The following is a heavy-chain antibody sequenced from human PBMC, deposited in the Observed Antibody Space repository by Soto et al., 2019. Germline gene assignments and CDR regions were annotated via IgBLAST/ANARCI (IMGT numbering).Heavy chain of an antibody. Sequence: SETLSLTCTLSGGSISSSSYYWGWIRQPPGKRLEWIGSIYYSGSTYNNPSLKSRVTISVATSKNQFSLKLSSVTAADTAVYECAGGSGSYGPLGYWGQGTLVTVSS. CDR1: GGSISSSSYY. J-gene: IGHJ4*02. CDR2: IYYSGST. V-gene: IGHV4-39*07. CDR3: AGGSGSYGPLGY. D-gene: IGHD6-19*01.